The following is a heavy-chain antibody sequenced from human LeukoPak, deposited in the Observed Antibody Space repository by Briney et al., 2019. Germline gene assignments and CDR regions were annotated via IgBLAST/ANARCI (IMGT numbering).Heavy chain of an antibody. V-gene: IGHV1-2*02. J-gene: IGHJ5*02. CDR3: ARESPRAEGWFDP. CDR2: INPNSGGT. CDR1: GYTFTGYY. Sequence: ASVKVSCKASGYTFTGYYMHWVRQAPGQGLEWMGWINPNSGGTNYAEKFQGRVTMTRDTSISTAYMELSRLRSDDTAVYYCARESPRAEGWFDPWGQGTLVTVSS.